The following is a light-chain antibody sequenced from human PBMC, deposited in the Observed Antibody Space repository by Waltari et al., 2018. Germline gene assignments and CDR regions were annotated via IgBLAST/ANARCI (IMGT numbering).Light chain of an antibody. CDR3: MQGTHWPYT. CDR1: QSLVYSDGKTY. Sequence: DVVMTQSPLSLPVTLGQPASISCRSSQSLVYSDGKTYLNWFQQRPGQSPRRLFYKVSDRDSGVPDRVSGSGSGTDFTLKISRVEAEDVGVYYCMQGTHWPYTFGQGTKLEIK. CDR2: KVS. V-gene: IGKV2-30*01. J-gene: IGKJ2*01.